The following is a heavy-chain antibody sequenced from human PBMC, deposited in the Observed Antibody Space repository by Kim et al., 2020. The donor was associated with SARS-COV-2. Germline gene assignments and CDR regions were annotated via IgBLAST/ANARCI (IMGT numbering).Heavy chain of an antibody. CDR2: GSGGST. CDR1: GFSISDYA. D-gene: IGHD6-19*01. CDR3: VKGAAGNFDS. Sequence: GGSLRLSCAASGFSISDYAMSWVRQAPGKGLEWVCGSGGSTFYADSVEGRFTISRDNSKNTLYLQMNSLSAEDTAVYYCVKGAAGNFDSWGQGTLVTVSS. J-gene: IGHJ4*02. V-gene: IGHV3-23*01.